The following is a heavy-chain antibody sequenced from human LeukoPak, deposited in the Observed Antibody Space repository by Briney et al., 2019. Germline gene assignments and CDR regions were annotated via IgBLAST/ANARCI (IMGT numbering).Heavy chain of an antibody. D-gene: IGHD3/OR15-3a*01. CDR2: IASDGSST. J-gene: IGHJ4*02. V-gene: IGHV3-74*01. CDR3: ARDQYDTWSRRGNFDS. CDR1: GFTFSSYW. Sequence: GGSLRLSCAASGFTFSSYWMNWVRQAPGKGLVWVSRIASDGSSTTYADSVKGRFTISRDNTKNSLYLQMNSLRAEDTAVFYCARDQYDTWSRRGNFDSWGQGTLVIVSS.